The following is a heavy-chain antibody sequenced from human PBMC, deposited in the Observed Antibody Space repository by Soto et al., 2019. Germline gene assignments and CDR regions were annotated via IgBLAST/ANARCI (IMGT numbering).Heavy chain of an antibody. CDR2: INAGNGNT. CDR1: GYTFTSYA. D-gene: IGHD1-1*01. J-gene: IGHJ3*01. Sequence: GASVKVSCKASGYTFTSYAMHWVRQAPGQRLEWMGWINAGNGNTKYSQKFQGRVTITRDTSASTAYMELSSLRPDDTAVYYCATWHEREHAYDVWGQGTTVTVSS. V-gene: IGHV1-3*01. CDR3: ATWHEREHAYDV.